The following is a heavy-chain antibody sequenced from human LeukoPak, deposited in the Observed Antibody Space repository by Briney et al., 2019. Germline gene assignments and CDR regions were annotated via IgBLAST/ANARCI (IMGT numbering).Heavy chain of an antibody. CDR1: GFTFSSYA. CDR2: IDNSGVGT. Sequence: GGSLRLSCAASGFTFSSYAMSWVRQAPGKGLEWVSTIDNSGVGTYYADSVKGRFTISRDNPQNTLYLQMTRLKAEDTAVYYCATRYSSLDVWGKGTTVTVSS. J-gene: IGHJ6*03. V-gene: IGHV3-23*01. CDR3: ATRYSSLDV.